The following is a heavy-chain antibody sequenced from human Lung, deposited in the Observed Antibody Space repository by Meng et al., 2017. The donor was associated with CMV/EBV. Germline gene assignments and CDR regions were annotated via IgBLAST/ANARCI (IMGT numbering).Heavy chain of an antibody. CDR1: GFTVSSHY. J-gene: IGHJ4*02. CDR3: ARGERVGKAYTNYLDY. CDR2: VYGGGGT. D-gene: IGHD1-26*01. Sequence: GESLKISCAASGFTVSSHYMSWVRQSPDKGLEWVSVVYGGGGTEYTDSVKGRFTLSRDDSKNTLYPQMNSLRTEDTAVYYCARGERVGKAYTNYLDYWGRGSLVTVSS. V-gene: IGHV3-53*01.